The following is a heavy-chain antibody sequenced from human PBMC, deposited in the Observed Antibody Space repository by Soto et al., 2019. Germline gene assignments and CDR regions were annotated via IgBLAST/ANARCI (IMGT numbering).Heavy chain of an antibody. CDR2: IIPIFGTA. CDR3: ARGEVGATWYWFDP. Sequence: QVQLVQSGAEVKKPGSSVKVSCKASGGTFSSYAISWVRQAPGQGLEWMGGIIPIFGTANYAQKFQGRVTITADESTSTAYRELSSLRADDTAVYYCARGEVGATWYWFDPWGQGTLVTVSS. CDR1: GGTFSSYA. J-gene: IGHJ5*02. D-gene: IGHD1-26*01. V-gene: IGHV1-69*12.